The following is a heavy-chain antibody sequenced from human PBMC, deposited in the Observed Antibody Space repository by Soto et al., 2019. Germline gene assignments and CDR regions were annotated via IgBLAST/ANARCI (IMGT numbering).Heavy chain of an antibody. J-gene: IGHJ6*02. Sequence: ASVKVSCKASGYTFTSYGISCVRQAPGRGLEWMGWISAYNGNTNYAQKLQGRVTMTTDTSTSTAYMELRSLRSDDTAVYYCATVSTYDSSGYYWDYYYGMDVWGQGTTVTVSS. CDR2: ISAYNGNT. V-gene: IGHV1-18*04. CDR3: ATVSTYDSSGYYWDYYYGMDV. CDR1: GYTFTSYG. D-gene: IGHD3-22*01.